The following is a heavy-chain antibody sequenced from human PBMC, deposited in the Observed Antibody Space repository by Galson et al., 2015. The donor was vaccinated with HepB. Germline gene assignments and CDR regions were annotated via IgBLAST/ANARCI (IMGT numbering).Heavy chain of an antibody. CDR1: GGSISSSNW. D-gene: IGHD3-16*01. J-gene: IGHJ5*02. CDR3: ARTRRGLVLRSFDP. V-gene: IGHV4-4*02. Sequence: SETLSLTCAVSGGSISSSNWWSWVRQPPGKGLEWIGEIYHSGSTNYNPSLKSRVTISVDKSKNQFSLKLSSVTAADTAVYYCARTRRGLVLRSFDPWGQGTLVTVSS. CDR2: IYHSGST.